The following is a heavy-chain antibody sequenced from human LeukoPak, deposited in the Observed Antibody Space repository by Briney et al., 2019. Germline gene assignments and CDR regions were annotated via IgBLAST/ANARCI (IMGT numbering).Heavy chain of an antibody. Sequence: GESLKISCKGSGYSFTSYWIGWVRQMPGKGLEWTGIIYPGDSDTRYSPSFQGQVTISADKSISTAYLQWSSLKASGTAMYYCARPENWDAQQGGDAFDIWGQGTMVTVSS. CDR3: ARPENWDAQQGGDAFDI. V-gene: IGHV5-51*01. CDR2: IYPGDSDT. CDR1: GYSFTSYW. J-gene: IGHJ3*02. D-gene: IGHD1-1*01.